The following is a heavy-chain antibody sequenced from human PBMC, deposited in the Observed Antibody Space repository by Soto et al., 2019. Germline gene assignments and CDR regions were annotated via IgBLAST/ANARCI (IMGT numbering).Heavy chain of an antibody. J-gene: IGHJ4*02. CDR2: VFYSGTT. CDR3: AREVRGSYYEY. D-gene: IGHD1-26*01. CDR1: GGSISSGDYY. Sequence: SETLSLTCTVSGGSISSGDYYWSWIRQPPGKGLEWIGYVFYSGTTYYNPSLKSRVTISVDTSKNQFSLKLSSVTAADTAVYYCAREVRGSYYEYWGQGTLVTVSS. V-gene: IGHV4-30-4*01.